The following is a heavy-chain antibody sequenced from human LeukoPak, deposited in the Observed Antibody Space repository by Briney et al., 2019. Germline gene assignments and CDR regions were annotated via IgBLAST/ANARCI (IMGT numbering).Heavy chain of an antibody. D-gene: IGHD3-22*01. Sequence: SGPTLVNPTQTLTLTCTFSGVSLSTSAMRVSWIRLPPGKALEWLARIDWDDDKFYRTSLKTRLTISKDTSKNQVVLTMTNMDPVDTATYYCARTYDRSGYLFDYWGQGTLVTVSS. CDR2: IDWDDDK. V-gene: IGHV2-70*04. CDR3: ARTYDRSGYLFDY. J-gene: IGHJ4*02. CDR1: GVSLSTSAMR.